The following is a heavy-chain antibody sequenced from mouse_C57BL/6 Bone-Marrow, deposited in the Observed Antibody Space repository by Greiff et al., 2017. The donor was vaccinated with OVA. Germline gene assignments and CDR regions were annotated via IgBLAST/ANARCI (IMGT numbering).Heavy chain of an antibody. J-gene: IGHJ1*03. CDR3: AREGGFYYHWYFDV. Sequence: QVQLQQPGAELVKPGASVKMSCMASGYTFTSYWITWVKQRPGQGLEWIGDIYPGSGSTNYNEKFKSKATLTVDTSSSTAYMQLSSLASEDSAVYYCAREGGFYYHWYFDVWGTGTTVTVSS. CDR1: GYTFTSYW. V-gene: IGHV1-55*01. D-gene: IGHD1-1*01. CDR2: IYPGSGST.